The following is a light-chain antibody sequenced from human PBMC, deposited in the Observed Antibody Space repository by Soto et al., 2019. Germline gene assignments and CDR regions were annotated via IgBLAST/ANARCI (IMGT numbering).Light chain of an antibody. V-gene: IGKV3-15*01. CDR2: GAS. CDR1: QNVNSN. Sequence: EIVMTQSPATLAVSPGERATLSCRASQNVNSNLAWYQQKPGQAPRPLINGASTRVTGIPARFSGSESGTEFTLTISSLQSEDFAVYYCQQYNNWPRTFGQGTKVEIK. CDR3: QQYNNWPRT. J-gene: IGKJ1*01.